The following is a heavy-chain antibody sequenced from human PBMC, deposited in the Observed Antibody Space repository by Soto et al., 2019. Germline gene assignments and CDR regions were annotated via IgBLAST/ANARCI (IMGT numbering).Heavy chain of an antibody. Sequence: QVQLVQSGAEVKKPGASVKVSCKASGYTFTSYGISWVRQAPGQGLEWMGWISAYNGNTNYAQKLQGRVTMTTDTCTSTACRERRSLRSDDTAVYYCARGGKYCTDGVCFFYGMDVWGQGTTVTVAS. J-gene: IGHJ6*02. CDR3: ARGGKYCTDGVCFFYGMDV. CDR1: GYTFTSYG. D-gene: IGHD2-8*01. CDR2: ISAYNGNT. V-gene: IGHV1-18*01.